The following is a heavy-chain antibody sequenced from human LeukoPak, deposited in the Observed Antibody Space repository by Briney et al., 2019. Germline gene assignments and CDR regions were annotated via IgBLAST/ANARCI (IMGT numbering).Heavy chain of an antibody. D-gene: IGHD4-17*01. Sequence: GGSLRLSCAASGFIFNDYAMHWVRQAPGKGLEWVSVIYSGGSTYYADSVKGRFTISRDNSKNTLYLQMNSLRAEDTAVYYCARVHYSPYGDYVDYWGQGTLVTVSS. CDR2: IYSGGST. CDR3: ARVHYSPYGDYVDY. J-gene: IGHJ4*02. CDR1: GFIFNDYA. V-gene: IGHV3-66*01.